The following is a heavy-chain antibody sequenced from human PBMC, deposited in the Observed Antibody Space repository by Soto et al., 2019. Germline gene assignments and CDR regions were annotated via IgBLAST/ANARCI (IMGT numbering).Heavy chain of an antibody. V-gene: IGHV4-59*12. CDR3: ARSMHYSDGSNYSPFDY. J-gene: IGHJ4*02. CDR2: FYYTGST. CDR1: ESSISGYY. Sequence: PWETLSPPCTVSESSISGYYWSWIRQPPGKGLEWIGYFYYTGSTNYNPSLKSRVTISIDASKNQFSLRLSSVTAAGTAVYYCARSMHYSDGSNYSPFDYWGQGTLVTVSP. D-gene: IGHD3-22*01.